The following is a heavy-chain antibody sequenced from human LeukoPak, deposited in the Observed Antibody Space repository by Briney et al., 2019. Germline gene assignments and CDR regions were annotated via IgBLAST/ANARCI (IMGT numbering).Heavy chain of an antibody. CDR1: GFTFSDYY. CDR2: ISSSGGTI. J-gene: IGHJ4*02. CDR3: ATGPSGYFFNY. V-gene: IGHV3-11*04. Sequence: GGCLRLSCAASGFTFSDYYMTWIRQAPGQGPEWISYISSSGGTIFYADSVKGRFTISRDNAKNSVYLQMNSLRAEDTAVYYCATGPSGYFFNYWGQGTLVTVSS. D-gene: IGHD2-8*02.